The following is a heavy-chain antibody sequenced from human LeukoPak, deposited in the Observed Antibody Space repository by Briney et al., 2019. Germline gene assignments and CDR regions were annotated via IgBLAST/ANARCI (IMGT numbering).Heavy chain of an antibody. Sequence: SETLSLTCTVSGGSISSSSYYWGWIRQPPGKGLEWIGYNYHSGSTNYNPSLQSRVTISVDTSKNQFSLNLNSVTAADTAVYYCARGGAARLHFQNWGQGTLVTVSS. J-gene: IGHJ1*01. V-gene: IGHV4-61*05. CDR2: NYHSGST. CDR1: GGSISSSSYY. D-gene: IGHD6-6*01. CDR3: ARGGAARLHFQN.